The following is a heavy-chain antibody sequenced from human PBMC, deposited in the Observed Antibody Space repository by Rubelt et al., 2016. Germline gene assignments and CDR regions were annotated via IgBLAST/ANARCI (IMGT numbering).Heavy chain of an antibody. J-gene: IGHJ4*02. CDR1: GDSISRRSYY. D-gene: IGHD1-26*01. V-gene: IGHV4-39*07. CDR2: IYYSGDT. CDR3: ARVEVGVTPDC. Sequence: QPQLQESGPGLVKPSETLSLNCSVSGDSISRRSYYWAWIRQPPGKGLEWIGRIYYSGDTYYNPALMSLVTISVDTSKCQFSLRLNSVAAADTAVYYCARVEVGVTPDCWGRGTLVIVSS.